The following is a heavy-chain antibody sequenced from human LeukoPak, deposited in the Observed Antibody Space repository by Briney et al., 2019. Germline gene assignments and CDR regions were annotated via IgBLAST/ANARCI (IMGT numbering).Heavy chain of an antibody. CDR2: ISSSSSYI. CDR1: GFTFSSYS. Sequence: PGGSLRLSCAASGFTFSSYSMNWVRQAPGKGLEWVSSISSSSSYIYYADSVKRRFTISRDNAKTSLYLQMNSLRAEDTAVYYCACTPYGQQLAWFVPWGQGTLVTVSS. J-gene: IGHJ5*02. V-gene: IGHV3-21*01. D-gene: IGHD5-18*01. CDR3: ACTPYGQQLAWFVP.